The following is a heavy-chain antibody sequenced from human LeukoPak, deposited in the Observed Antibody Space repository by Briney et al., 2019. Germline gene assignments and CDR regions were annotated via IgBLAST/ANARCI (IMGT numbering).Heavy chain of an antibody. V-gene: IGHV3-72*01. Sequence: PGGSLRLSCAASGFTFNDHYMDWVRQAPGKGLEGVGRTRNKANSFTTEYAASVRGRFTISRDDSKNSLYLQMNSLKTEDTAVYYCARGDDYNRRSFDYWGQGTLVTVSS. CDR3: ARGDDYNRRSFDY. CDR1: GFTFNDHY. J-gene: IGHJ4*02. D-gene: IGHD5-24*01. CDR2: TRNKANSFTT.